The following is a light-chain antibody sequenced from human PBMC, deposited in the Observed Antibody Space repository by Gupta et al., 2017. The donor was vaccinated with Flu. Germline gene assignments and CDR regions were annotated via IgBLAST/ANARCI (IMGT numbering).Light chain of an antibody. Sequence: SALTQPRSVSGSPGQSVTISCTATRSDVGGYNYGSWYQQHPGKAPKLMIYDFSKRPPEVPDRFSGSKSGNTASLTISGLQAEDEADYYCCSYAGSYTWVFGGGTKLTVL. V-gene: IGLV2-11*01. CDR3: CSYAGSYTWV. J-gene: IGLJ3*02. CDR1: RSDVGGYNY. CDR2: DFS.